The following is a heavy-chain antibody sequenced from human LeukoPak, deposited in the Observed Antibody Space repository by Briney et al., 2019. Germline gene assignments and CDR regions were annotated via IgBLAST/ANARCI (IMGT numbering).Heavy chain of an antibody. D-gene: IGHD6-13*01. V-gene: IGHV4-30-2*01. CDR2: IYHSGST. J-gene: IGHJ3*02. CDR3: ARARIEQQQYAFDI. CDR1: GGSISSGGYS. Sequence: SQTLSLTCAVSGGSISSGGYSWSWIRQPPGKGLEWIGYIYHSGSTYYNPSLKSRVTISVDRSKNQFSLKLSSVTAADTAVYYCARARIEQQQYAFDIWGQGTMVTVSS.